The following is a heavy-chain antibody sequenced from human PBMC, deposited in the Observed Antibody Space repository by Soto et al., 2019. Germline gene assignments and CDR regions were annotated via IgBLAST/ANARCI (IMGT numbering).Heavy chain of an antibody. CDR1: GFTFSSYA. V-gene: IGHV3-23*01. CDR3: AKVRDPTTVTTNFDY. CDR2: MSGSGGSI. J-gene: IGHJ4*02. Sequence: PGGSLRLSCAASGFTFSSYAMYWVRQASGKGLEWVSAMSGSGGSIWYADSVKGRFTISRDNSKNTLYLQMDSLRAEDTAFYYCAKVRDPTTVTTNFDYWGQGTLVTVSS. D-gene: IGHD4-17*01.